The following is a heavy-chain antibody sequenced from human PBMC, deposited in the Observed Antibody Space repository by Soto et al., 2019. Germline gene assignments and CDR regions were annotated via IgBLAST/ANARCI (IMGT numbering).Heavy chain of an antibody. V-gene: IGHV1-69*13. J-gene: IGHJ4*02. Sequence: ASVKVSCKASGGTFSSYAISWVRQAPGQGLEWMGGIIPIFGTANYAQKFQGRVTITADESTSTAYMELSSLRSEDTAVLYWARPLLAGGFDDKGQGARVTLSS. CDR1: GGTFSSYA. D-gene: IGHD3-10*01. CDR2: IIPIFGTA. CDR3: ARPLLAGGFDD.